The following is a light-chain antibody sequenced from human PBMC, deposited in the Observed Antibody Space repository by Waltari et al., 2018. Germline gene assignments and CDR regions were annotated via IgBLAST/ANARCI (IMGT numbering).Light chain of an antibody. CDR1: SSDVGRYDL. Sequence: QSALTQPASVSGSPGQSLTISCTGTSSDVGRYDLVSWYQQHPGKAPKLMIYDVTKRPSGVSSRFSASKSGNTASLTISGLQSEDEADYFCSSYRSSTTPIPVFGGGTKLTVL. J-gene: IGLJ2*01. V-gene: IGLV2-14*02. CDR2: DVT. CDR3: SSYRSSTTPIPV.